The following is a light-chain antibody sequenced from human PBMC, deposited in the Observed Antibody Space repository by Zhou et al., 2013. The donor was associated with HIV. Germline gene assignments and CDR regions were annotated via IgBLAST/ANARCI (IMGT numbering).Light chain of an antibody. J-gene: IGKJ4*01. CDR1: QSVSSSY. CDR3: QQYDRSPLT. V-gene: IGKV3-20*01. CDR2: GAS. Sequence: EIVLTQSPGTLSLSPGERATLSCRASQSVSSSYLAWYQQKPGQAPRLLIYGASTRATGIPARFSGSGSGTDFTLTISSLEPEDFALYYCQQYDRSPLTFGGGTKVE.